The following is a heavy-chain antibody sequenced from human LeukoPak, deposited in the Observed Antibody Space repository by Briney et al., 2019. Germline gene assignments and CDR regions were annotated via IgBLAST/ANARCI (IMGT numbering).Heavy chain of an antibody. CDR2: INHSGST. CDR3: ARRTSSSWYRSQTPFAY. J-gene: IGHJ4*02. D-gene: IGHD6-13*01. CDR1: GGSFSGYY. V-gene: IGHV4-34*01. Sequence: SETLSLTCAVYGGSFSGYYWSWIRQPPGKGLEWIGEINHSGSTNYNPSLKSRVTISVDTSKNQFSLKLSSVTAADTAVYYCARRTSSSWYRSQTPFAYWGQGTLVTVSS.